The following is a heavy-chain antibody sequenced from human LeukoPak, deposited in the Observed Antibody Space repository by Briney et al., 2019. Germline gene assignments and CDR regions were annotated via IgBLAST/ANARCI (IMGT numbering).Heavy chain of an antibody. CDR1: GGSISSYY. D-gene: IGHD4-17*01. Sequence: SETLSLTCTVSGGSISSYYWSWIRQPPGKGLEWIGYIYYSGSTNCNPSLKSRVSISIDTSKNQFSLKLSSVTAADTAVYYCASETTVTPYWYFDLWGRGTLVTVSS. CDR3: ASETTVTPYWYFDL. V-gene: IGHV4-59*12. CDR2: IYYSGST. J-gene: IGHJ2*01.